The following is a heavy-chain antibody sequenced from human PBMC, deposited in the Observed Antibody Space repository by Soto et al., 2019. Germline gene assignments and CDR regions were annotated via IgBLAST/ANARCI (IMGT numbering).Heavy chain of an antibody. CDR1: GFTFSSYD. CDR2: IGTAGDT. D-gene: IGHD1-20*01. CDR3: ARARGKRITGSRYYYYYMDV. J-gene: IGHJ6*03. V-gene: IGHV3-13*01. Sequence: GGSLRLSCAASGFTFSSYDMHWVRQATGKGLEWVSAIGTAGDTYYPGSVKGRFTISRENAKNSLYLQMNSLRAGDTAVYYCARARGKRITGSRYYYYYMDVWGKGTTVTVSS.